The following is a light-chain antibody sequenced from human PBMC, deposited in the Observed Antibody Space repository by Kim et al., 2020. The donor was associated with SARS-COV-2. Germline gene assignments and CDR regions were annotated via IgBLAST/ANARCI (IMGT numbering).Light chain of an antibody. J-gene: IGLJ1*01. V-gene: IGLV1-51*01. Sequence: QKVTISCSVSSADLGNTFVSWYQQLPGAAPRLLIYDNHKRPSGIPDRFSGSKSGTSATLGITGLQTGDEADYYCGTWDASVSTGYVFGTGTKVTVL. CDR3: GTWDASVSTGYV. CDR1: SADLGNTF. CDR2: DNH.